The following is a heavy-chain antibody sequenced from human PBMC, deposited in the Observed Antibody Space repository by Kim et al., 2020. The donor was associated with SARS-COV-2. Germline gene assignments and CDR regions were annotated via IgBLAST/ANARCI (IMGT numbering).Heavy chain of an antibody. D-gene: IGHD3-16*02. J-gene: IGHJ5*02. Sequence: ASVKVSCKASGYTFTGYYMHWVRQAPGQGLEWMGWINPNSGGTNYAQKFQGWVTMTRDTSISTAYMELSRLRSDDTAVYYCARAYDYVWGSYPNNWFDPWGQGTLVTVSS. V-gene: IGHV1-2*04. CDR1: GYTFTGYY. CDR3: ARAYDYVWGSYPNNWFDP. CDR2: INPNSGGT.